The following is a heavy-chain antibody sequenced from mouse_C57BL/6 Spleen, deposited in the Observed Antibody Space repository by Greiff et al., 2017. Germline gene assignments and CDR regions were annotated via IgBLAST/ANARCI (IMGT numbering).Heavy chain of an antibody. CDR3: ARRGLWGPHY. Sequence: QVQLQQPGAELVKPGASVKLSCKASGYTFTSYWMQWVKQRPGQGLEWIGEIDPSDSYTNSNQKLKGKATLTVDTSSSTAYMQLSSLTSEDSAVYYCARRGLWGPHYWGQGTTLTVSS. D-gene: IGHD1-1*02. CDR1: GYTFTSYW. V-gene: IGHV1-50*01. CDR2: IDPSDSYT. J-gene: IGHJ2*01.